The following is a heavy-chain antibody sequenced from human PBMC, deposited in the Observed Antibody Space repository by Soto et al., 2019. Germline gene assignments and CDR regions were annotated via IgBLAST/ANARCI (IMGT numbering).Heavy chain of an antibody. Sequence: GESLKISCKGSGDSFTSYWIGWVREMPGKGLEWMGIIYPGDSETKYSPSFQGQVTISADKSINTAYLQWISLKASDTAMYYCARRRAGNPDDWFDPWGQGTLVTVSS. V-gene: IGHV5-51*01. CDR3: ARRRAGNPDDWFDP. J-gene: IGHJ5*02. CDR1: GDSFTSYW. CDR2: IYPGDSET. D-gene: IGHD6-13*01.